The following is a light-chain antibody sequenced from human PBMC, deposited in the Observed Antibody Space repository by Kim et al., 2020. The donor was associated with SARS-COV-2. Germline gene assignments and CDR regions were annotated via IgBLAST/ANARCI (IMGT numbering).Light chain of an antibody. Sequence: DIRMTQSPSSVSASVGDRVTINCRASQDISTWLGWYQLKPGKAPRLLIYGASRLQDGVPSRFSGSGSETDFTLTISNLKPDDFAIYYCQQANRFPLTFGGGTKVDIK. V-gene: IGKV1-12*01. CDR3: QQANRFPLT. CDR2: GAS. J-gene: IGKJ4*01. CDR1: QDISTW.